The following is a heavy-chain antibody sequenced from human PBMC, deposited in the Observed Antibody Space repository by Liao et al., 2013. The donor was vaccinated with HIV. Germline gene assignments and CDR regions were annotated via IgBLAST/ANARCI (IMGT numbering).Heavy chain of an antibody. CDR3: ARQADYRDYHFDF. D-gene: IGHD4-17*01. CDR2: IYYSGST. CDR1: GGSISSGDYY. J-gene: IGHJ4*02. Sequence: QVQLQESGPGLVKPSQTLSLTCTVSGGSISSGDYYWSWIRQPPGKGLEWIGFIYYSGSTYYNPSLKSRVTISVDTSKNQFSLKLSSVTAADTAVYFCARQADYRDYHFDFWGQGALVTVFS. V-gene: IGHV4-30-4*08.